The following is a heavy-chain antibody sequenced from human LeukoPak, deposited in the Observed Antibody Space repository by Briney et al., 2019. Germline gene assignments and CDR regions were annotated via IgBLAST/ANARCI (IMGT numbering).Heavy chain of an antibody. Sequence: GGSLRLSCAAPGLTFSSYPMSWAPQPPGKGLEWVSPISGSGGSTYYAASVKGRFTISRDNSKNTLYLQMNSLRAEDTAVYYCAKVGHTMTPTWIDPWGQGTLVTVSS. V-gene: IGHV3-23*01. CDR3: AKVGHTMTPTWIDP. J-gene: IGHJ5*02. CDR2: ISGSGGST. CDR1: GLTFSSYP. D-gene: IGHD3-22*01.